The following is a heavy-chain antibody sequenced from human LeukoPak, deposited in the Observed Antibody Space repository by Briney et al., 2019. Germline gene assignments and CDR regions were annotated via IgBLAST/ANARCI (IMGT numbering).Heavy chain of an antibody. CDR3: AREADYDILTGPDESGGFDP. CDR2: IYYSGST. V-gene: IGHV4-61*10. J-gene: IGHJ5*02. Sequence: PSETLSLTCTVSGGSISSGSYYWSWIRQPAGKGLEWIGYIYYSGSTNYNPSLKSRVTISVDTSKNQFSLKLSSVTAADTAVYYCAREADYDILTGPDESGGFDPWGQGTLVTVSS. D-gene: IGHD3-9*01. CDR1: GGSISSGSYY.